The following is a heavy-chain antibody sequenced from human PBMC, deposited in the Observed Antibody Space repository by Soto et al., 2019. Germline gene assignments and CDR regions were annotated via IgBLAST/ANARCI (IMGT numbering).Heavy chain of an antibody. CDR1: GFTFSSYA. V-gene: IGHV3-23*01. J-gene: IGHJ4*02. CDR3: AKGLEWLLYEYYFDY. Sequence: EVQLLESGGGLVQPGGSLRLSCAASGFTFSSYAMSWVRQAPGKGLEWVSAISGSGGSTYYADSVKGRFTISRDNSKNTLYLQMYSLRAEDTAVYYCAKGLEWLLYEYYFDYWGQGTLVTVSS. D-gene: IGHD3-3*01. CDR2: ISGSGGST.